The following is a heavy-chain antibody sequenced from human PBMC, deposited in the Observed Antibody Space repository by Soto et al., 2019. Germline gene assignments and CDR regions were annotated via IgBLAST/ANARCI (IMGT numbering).Heavy chain of an antibody. CDR3: AKGSSGWYERFDY. V-gene: IGHV3-23*01. J-gene: IGHJ4*02. D-gene: IGHD6-19*01. Sequence: EVQLLESGGGLVQPGGSLRLSCAASGFTFSSYAMTWVRQAPGKGLEWVSAISGSGGSTYYADSVKGRFTISRDNSKSTLYHQMSSLRAEATAVYYCAKGSSGWYERFDYWGQGTLVTVSS. CDR1: GFTFSSYA. CDR2: ISGSGGST.